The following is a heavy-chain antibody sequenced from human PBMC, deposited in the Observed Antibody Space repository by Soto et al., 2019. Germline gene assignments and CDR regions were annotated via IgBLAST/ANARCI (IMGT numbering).Heavy chain of an antibody. J-gene: IGHJ1*01. V-gene: IGHV1-18*01. CDR2: ISAYNGNT. CDR1: GYTFTSYG. CDR3: ATPLVVAATLGYFQH. Sequence: GASVKVSCKASGYTFTSYGISWVRQAPGQGLEWMGWISAYNGNTNYAQKLQGRVTMTTDTSTSTAYMELRSLRSDDTAVYYCATPLVVAATLGYFQHWGQGTLVTVSS. D-gene: IGHD2-15*01.